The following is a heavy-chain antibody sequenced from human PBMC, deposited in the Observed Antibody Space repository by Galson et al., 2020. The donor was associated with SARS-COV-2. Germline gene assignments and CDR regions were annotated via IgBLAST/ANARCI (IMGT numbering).Heavy chain of an antibody. V-gene: IGHV4-39*07. Sequence: SETLSLPCTVSGGSISSSSYYWGWIRQPPGKGLEWIGSIYYSGSTYYNTSLKSRVTISVDTSKNQFSLKLSSVTAADTAVYYCARHPYYDFWSVGFGRLSGGHDYYYYYMDVWGKGTTVTVSS. J-gene: IGHJ6*03. CDR3: ARHPYYDFWSVGFGRLSGGHDYYYYYMDV. D-gene: IGHD3-3*01. CDR1: GGSISSSSYY. CDR2: IYYSGST.